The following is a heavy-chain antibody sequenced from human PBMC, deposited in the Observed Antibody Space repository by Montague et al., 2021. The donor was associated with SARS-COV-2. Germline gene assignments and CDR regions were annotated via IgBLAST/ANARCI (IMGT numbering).Heavy chain of an antibody. CDR3: ARDHSS. Sequence: TLSLTCTVSGGSTSSDDYYWSWIRQPPGKGLEWIGYIHYSGTTYYNPSLKSRVTILVDTSKNQFSLKLRSVTAADTAVFYCARDHSSWGQGTLVTVSS. D-gene: IGHD2-21*01. V-gene: IGHV4-30-4*01. CDR2: IHYSGTT. CDR1: GGSTSSDDYY. J-gene: IGHJ5*02.